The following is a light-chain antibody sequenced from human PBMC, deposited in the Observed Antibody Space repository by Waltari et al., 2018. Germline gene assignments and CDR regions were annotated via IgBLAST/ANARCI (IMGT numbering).Light chain of an antibody. CDR3: SSYTSGNTWV. V-gene: IGLV2-14*03. CDR1: SSDVGAYNY. J-gene: IGLJ3*02. CDR2: DVR. Sequence: QSVLTQPASVSGSSGQSLTISCTGTSSDVGAYNYVPWYQQHPGKAPKIVIYDVRKRPSGVSDRFSGSKSGNTASLTISGLQAEDEADYYCSSYTSGNTWVFGGGTKLTVL.